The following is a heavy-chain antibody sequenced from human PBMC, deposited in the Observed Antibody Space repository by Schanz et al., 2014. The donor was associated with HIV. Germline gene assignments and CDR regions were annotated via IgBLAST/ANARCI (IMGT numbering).Heavy chain of an antibody. CDR2: ISYDGKYK. V-gene: IGHV3-30*03. J-gene: IGHJ2*01. CDR1: GFTFNSYG. Sequence: QVQLVESGGALVNPGSSLRLSCAASGFTFNSYGMLWVRQAPGKGLEWVALISYDGKYKFYGDSVKGRFTISRDNSKNTLYLQMNSLRAEDTAVYYCALSRPSGYGGSWYFDLWGRGTLVAVSS. CDR3: ALSRPSGYGGSWYFDL. D-gene: IGHD2-15*01.